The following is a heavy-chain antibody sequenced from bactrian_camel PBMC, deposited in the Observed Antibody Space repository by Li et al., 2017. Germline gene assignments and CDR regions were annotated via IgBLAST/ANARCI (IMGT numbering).Heavy chain of an antibody. CDR1: AYAYSGSC. Sequence: HVQLVESGGGSVQAGGSLVLSCAASAYAYSGSCMGWFRQTPGNEREVVVTIAYDGRTTYRDSVKGRFTISRDNAKNTVYLQLNNLKTEDTGLYRCKRGWKCIGAECDDGLGQGTQVTVS. CDR2: IAYDGRT. V-gene: IGHV3S53*01. D-gene: IGHD1*01. J-gene: IGHJ4*01.